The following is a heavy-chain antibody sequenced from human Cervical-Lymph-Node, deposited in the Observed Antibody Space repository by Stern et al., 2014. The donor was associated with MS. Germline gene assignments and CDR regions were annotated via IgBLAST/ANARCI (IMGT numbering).Heavy chain of an antibody. CDR3: ARAYTYYSNSAGY. D-gene: IGHD3-10*01. CDR1: GGTFSSYA. J-gene: IGHJ4*02. CDR2: IIPTVDAP. V-gene: IGHV1-69*06. Sequence: QVQLVESGAEVKKPGSSVKVSCKASGGTFSSYAITWVRQAPGQGLEWMGGIIPTVDAPTYAQKFQDRVTISADKSTNTAYLELNGLKSDDTAIYCCARAYTYYSNSAGYWGQGTLVTVSS.